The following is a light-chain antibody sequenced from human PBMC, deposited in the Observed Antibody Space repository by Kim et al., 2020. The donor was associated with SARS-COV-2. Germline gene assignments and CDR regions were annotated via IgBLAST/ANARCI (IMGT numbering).Light chain of an antibody. J-gene: IGKJ1*01. CDR3: QHYNAYPWT. CDR1: QSISTW. Sequence: AVVGDRFTITCRASQSISTWVSWYQQKPVKAPNLLIYKASILETGVPSRFSGSGSGTDFTLTISSLQPADFGTYYCQHYNAYPWTFGQGTKVDIK. CDR2: KAS. V-gene: IGKV1-5*03.